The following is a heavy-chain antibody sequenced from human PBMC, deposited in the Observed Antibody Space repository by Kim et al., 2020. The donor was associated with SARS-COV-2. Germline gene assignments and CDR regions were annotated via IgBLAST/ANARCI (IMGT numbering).Heavy chain of an antibody. Sequence: NTNYAQKFQDRVPIHRDMSTSTAYMELSSLRSEDTAVYYCAATLSTDFDYWGQGTLVTVSS. V-gene: IGHV1-58*01. CDR2: NT. J-gene: IGHJ4*02. CDR3: AATLSTDFDY.